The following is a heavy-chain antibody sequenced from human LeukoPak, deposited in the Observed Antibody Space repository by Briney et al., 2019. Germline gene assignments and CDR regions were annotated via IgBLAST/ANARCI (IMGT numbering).Heavy chain of an antibody. CDR3: ARERNGDYTLLY. D-gene: IGHD4-17*01. Sequence: YPGRSLRLSCAASGFTFSTYGMHWVRQAPGKGLEWVAVIWYDGGSKYYADSVKGRFTISRDNSKNTLYLQMNSLRAEDTAVYYCARERNGDYTLLYWGQGSLVTVSS. J-gene: IGHJ4*02. CDR1: GFTFSTYG. V-gene: IGHV3-33*01. CDR2: IWYDGGSK.